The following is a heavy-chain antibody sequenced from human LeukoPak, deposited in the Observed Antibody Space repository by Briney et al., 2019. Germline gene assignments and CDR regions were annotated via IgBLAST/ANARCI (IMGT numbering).Heavy chain of an antibody. D-gene: IGHD1-7*01. J-gene: IGHJ5*02. CDR2: IKQDGSEK. CDR3: AKDAPPGITGTWGWFDP. V-gene: IGHV3-7*01. CDR1: GFTFSSYW. Sequence: PGGSLRLSCAASGFTFSSYWMSWVRQAPGKGLEWVANIKQDGSEKYYVDSVKGRFTISRDNAKNSLYLQMNSLRAEDTAVYYCAKDAPPGITGTWGWFDPWGQGTLVTVPS.